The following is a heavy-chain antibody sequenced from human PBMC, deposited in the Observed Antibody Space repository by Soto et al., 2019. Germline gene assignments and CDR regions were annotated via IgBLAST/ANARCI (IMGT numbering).Heavy chain of an antibody. J-gene: IGHJ6*02. V-gene: IGHV4-59*01. Sequence: SETLSLTCTVSGGSISSYYWSWIRQPPGKGLEWIGYIYYSGSTNYNPSLKSRVTISVDTSKNQFSLKLSSVTAADTAVYYCAREGVSSSRYIYYAMDVWGQVTKVTVSS. CDR1: GGSISSYY. D-gene: IGHD6-13*01. CDR2: IYYSGST. CDR3: AREGVSSSRYIYYAMDV.